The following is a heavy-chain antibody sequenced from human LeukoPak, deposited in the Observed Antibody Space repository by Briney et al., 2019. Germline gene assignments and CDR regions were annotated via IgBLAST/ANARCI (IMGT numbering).Heavy chain of an antibody. Sequence: SETLSLTCTVSGGSISSGSYYWSWIRQPAGKGLEWIGRIYTSGSTNYNPSLKSRVTISVDTSKNQFSLKLSSVAAADTAVYYCARQRVGATSFDYWGQGTLVTVSS. J-gene: IGHJ4*02. V-gene: IGHV4-61*02. D-gene: IGHD1-26*01. CDR1: GGSISSGSYY. CDR2: IYTSGST. CDR3: ARQRVGATSFDY.